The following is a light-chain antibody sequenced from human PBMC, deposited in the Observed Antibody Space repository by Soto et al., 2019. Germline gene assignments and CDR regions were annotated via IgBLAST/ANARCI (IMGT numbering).Light chain of an antibody. V-gene: IGKV1-6*01. CDR3: LQDYNYPWT. CDR2: AAP. Sequence: AIQMTQSPSSLSASVGDRVTITCRASQDIRNDLGWYQQKPGRAPKLLMSAAPSLQSGVPSRFSGSGSGTDFTLTISSLQPEDFATYYCLQDYNYPWTFGQGTKVEIK. J-gene: IGKJ1*01. CDR1: QDIRND.